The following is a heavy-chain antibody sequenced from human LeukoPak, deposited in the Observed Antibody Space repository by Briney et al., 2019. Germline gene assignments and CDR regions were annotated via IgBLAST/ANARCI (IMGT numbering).Heavy chain of an antibody. V-gene: IGHV3-53*01. J-gene: IGHJ4*02. D-gene: IGHD6-19*01. CDR1: GFTVSSNY. CDR3: ARAAEAHIAVAGRYFDY. CDR2: IYSGGST. Sequence: GGSLRLSCAASGFTVSSNYMSWVRQAPRKGLEWVSVIYSGGSTYYADSVKGRFTISRDNSKNTLYLQMNSLRAEDTAVYYCARAAEAHIAVAGRYFDYWGQGTLVTVSS.